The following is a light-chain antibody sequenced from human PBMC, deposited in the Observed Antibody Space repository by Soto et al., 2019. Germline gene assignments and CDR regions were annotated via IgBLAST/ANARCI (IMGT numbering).Light chain of an antibody. CDR1: QSVLYSSNNENF. V-gene: IGKV4-1*01. Sequence: DIVMTQSPDSLAVSLGERATINCKSSQSVLYSSNNENFLAWYQQKPGQPPKLLIYWASTRESGVPDRFSGSGSGTDFTLTTSSLQAEDVAVYYCQQYYSNPLTFGGGTKVEIK. CDR3: QQYYSNPLT. CDR2: WAS. J-gene: IGKJ4*01.